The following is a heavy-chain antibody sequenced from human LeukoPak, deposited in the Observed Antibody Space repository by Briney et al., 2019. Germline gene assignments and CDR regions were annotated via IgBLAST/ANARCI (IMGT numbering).Heavy chain of an antibody. J-gene: IGHJ6*03. CDR3: ARHNPPPTGFCSGTSCFMSGSQYFYMDV. CDR2: IYSTGTA. CDR1: GGSISGYF. D-gene: IGHD2-2*01. Sequence: PSETLSLTCTVSGGSISGYFWSWIRQPPGKGPEWMGYIYSTGTANYSLSLSSRVTISVDTSKNQLSLNLRFVTATDTAVYHCARHNPPPTGFCSGTSCFMSGSQYFYMDVWGKGTSVTVS. V-gene: IGHV4-4*09.